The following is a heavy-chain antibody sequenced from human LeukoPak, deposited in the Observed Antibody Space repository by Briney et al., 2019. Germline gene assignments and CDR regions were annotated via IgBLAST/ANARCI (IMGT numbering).Heavy chain of an antibody. Sequence: SETLSLTCAVYGGSFSGYYWSRIRQPPGKGLEWIGSIYYSGNTYYNPSLKSRVTVSVDTSKNQFSLKLSSVTAADTAVYYCARHEDTYYYVWGQGTLVTVSS. CDR3: ARHEDTYYYV. J-gene: IGHJ4*02. D-gene: IGHD3-10*02. V-gene: IGHV4-34*01. CDR2: IYYSGNT. CDR1: GGSFSGYY.